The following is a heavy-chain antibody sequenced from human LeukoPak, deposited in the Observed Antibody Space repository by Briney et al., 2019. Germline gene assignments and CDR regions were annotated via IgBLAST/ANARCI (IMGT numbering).Heavy chain of an antibody. CDR3: ATIVIVGVLPAAFDI. J-gene: IGHJ3*02. CDR2: ISYDGSNK. V-gene: IGHV3-30*03. CDR1: GLTFSNYW. Sequence: GGSLRLSCAPSGLTFSNYWMSWVRQAPGKGLEWVAVISYDGSNKYYADSVKGRFTISRDNSKNTLYLQMNSLRAEDTAVYYCATIVIVGVLPAAFDIWGQGTMVTVSS. D-gene: IGHD1-26*01.